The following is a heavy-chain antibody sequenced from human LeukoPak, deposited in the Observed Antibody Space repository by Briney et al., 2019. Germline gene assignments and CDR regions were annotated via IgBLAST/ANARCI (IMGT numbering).Heavy chain of an antibody. D-gene: IGHD2-2*01. CDR2: IYYSGST. CDR3: ALQPARRLSWFDP. J-gene: IGHJ5*02. CDR1: GDSISSYY. V-gene: IGHV4-59*08. Sequence: SETLSLTCTVSGDSISSYYWSWIRQPPGKGLEWIGYIYYSGSTNYNPSLKSRVTISVDTSKNQFSLRLTSVTAADTAVYYCALQPARRLSWFDPWGQGTLVTVSS.